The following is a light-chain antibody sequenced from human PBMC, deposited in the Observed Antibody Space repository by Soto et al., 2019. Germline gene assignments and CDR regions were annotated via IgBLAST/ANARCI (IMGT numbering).Light chain of an antibody. J-gene: IGKJ4*01. CDR1: QSVSSN. CDR3: QQYNNWPLT. V-gene: IGKV3-15*01. Sequence: EIVMTQSPATLSVSPGERATRSCRSSQSVSSNVAWYQQKPGQAPRLLIYGSSTRATGIPARFSGSGSGTEFTLTSSRLQSEEFAVSYCQQYNNWPLTFGGGTKVEIK. CDR2: GSS.